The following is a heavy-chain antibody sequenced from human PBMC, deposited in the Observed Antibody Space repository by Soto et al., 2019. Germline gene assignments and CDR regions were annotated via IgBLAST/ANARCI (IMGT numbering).Heavy chain of an antibody. CDR2: IIPIFGTA. Sequence: QVQLVQSGAEVKKPGSSVKVSCKASGGTFSSYAISWVRQAPGQGLEWMGGIIPIFGTANYAQKFQGRVTITADESTSTAYMELSSLRSEDTAVYYCAREAVVVAAQRSGGNPFGIWGQGTMVTVSS. J-gene: IGHJ3*02. D-gene: IGHD2-15*01. CDR1: GGTFSSYA. V-gene: IGHV1-69*01. CDR3: AREAVVVAAQRSGGNPFGI.